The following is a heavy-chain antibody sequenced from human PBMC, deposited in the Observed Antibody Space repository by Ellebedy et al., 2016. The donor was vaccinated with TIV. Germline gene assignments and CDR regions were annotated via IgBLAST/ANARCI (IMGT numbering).Heavy chain of an antibody. Sequence: GESLKISXKASGYDFTKKWISWVRQVPGEGLEWLGNIDPIDSYTTYSPSFQGHVTISVDKSLSTAYVQWSNMRASDTAVYYCATTDEGEPFEHWGQGILVSVSS. CDR2: IDPIDSYT. J-gene: IGHJ4*02. CDR3: ATTDEGEPFEH. V-gene: IGHV5-10-1*01. D-gene: IGHD1-26*01. CDR1: GYDFTKKW.